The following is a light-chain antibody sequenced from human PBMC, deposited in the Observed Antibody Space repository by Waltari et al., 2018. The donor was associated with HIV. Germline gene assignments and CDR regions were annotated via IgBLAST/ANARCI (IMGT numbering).Light chain of an antibody. V-gene: IGKV3-15*01. CDR1: QSVDSD. Sequence: ERVMTQSPTTLSVSPGERATLSCRASQSVDSDLAWYQQKPGQPPRLLISGASTRATGIPARFSGSGSGIEFTLTINSLQSEDFAIYYCQQYNNWPYTFGQGTRVEIK. CDR3: QQYNNWPYT. J-gene: IGKJ2*01. CDR2: GAS.